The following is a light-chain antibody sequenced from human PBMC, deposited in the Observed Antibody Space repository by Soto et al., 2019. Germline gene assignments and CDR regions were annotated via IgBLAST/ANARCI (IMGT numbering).Light chain of an antibody. J-gene: IGKJ4*01. V-gene: IGKV3-11*01. CDR1: QSVSSY. CDR2: DAS. Sequence: EIVLTQSPATLSLSPGERATLSCRASQSVSSYLAWYQQKPGQAPRLLISDASNRATGIPARFSGSGSGTDFTLTISSLEPEDFAVYYCQQRSNWPLVTFGGGTKVAIK. CDR3: QQRSNWPLVT.